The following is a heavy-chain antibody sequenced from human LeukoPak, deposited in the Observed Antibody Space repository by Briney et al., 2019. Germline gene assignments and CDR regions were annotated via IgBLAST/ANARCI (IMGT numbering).Heavy chain of an antibody. CDR1: GGSISSSSYY. J-gene: IGHJ6*02. CDR3: VRQYYDFWSGYLSLNYYYYGMDV. D-gene: IGHD3-3*01. CDR2: IYYSGST. Sequence: SETLSLTCTVSGGSISSSSYYWGWIRQPPGKGLEWIGSIYYSGSTYYNPSLKSRVTISVDTSKNQFSLKLSSVTAADTAVYYCVRQYYDFWSGYLSLNYYYYGMDVWGQGTTVTVSS. V-gene: IGHV4-39*01.